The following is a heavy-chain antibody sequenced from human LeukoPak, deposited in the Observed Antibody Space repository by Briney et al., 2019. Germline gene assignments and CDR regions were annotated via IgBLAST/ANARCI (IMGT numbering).Heavy chain of an antibody. CDR1: GGTFSSYA. J-gene: IGHJ4*02. D-gene: IGHD3-10*01. CDR3: ARDLVRGVITPGY. CDR2: IIPIFGTA. V-gene: IGHV1-69*13. Sequence: APVKVSCKASGGTFSSYAISWVRQAPGQGLEWMGGIIPIFGTANYAQKFQGRVTITADESTSTAYMELSSLRSEDTAVYYCARDLVRGVITPGYWGQGTLVTVSS.